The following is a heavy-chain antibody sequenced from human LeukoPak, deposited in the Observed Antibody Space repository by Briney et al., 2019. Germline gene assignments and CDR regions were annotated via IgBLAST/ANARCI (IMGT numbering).Heavy chain of an antibody. CDR2: ISSSGDYK. Sequence: ETVSLTCTVSGGFISSYYWNWVRQAPGKGLEWVSSISSSGDYKYYADSMRGRFTISRDNAKNSLSLQMNNLRAEDAAVYYCARDDYYFWGQRPVVTVSS. V-gene: IGHV3-21*01. J-gene: IGHJ4*02. CDR1: GGFISSYY. D-gene: IGHD2-21*02. CDR3: ARDDYYF.